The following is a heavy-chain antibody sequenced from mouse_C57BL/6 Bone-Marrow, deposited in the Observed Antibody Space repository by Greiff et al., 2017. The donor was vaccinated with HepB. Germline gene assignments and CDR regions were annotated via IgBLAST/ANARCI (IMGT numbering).Heavy chain of an antibody. CDR3: ARGGWSPLYYYAMDY. V-gene: IGHV5-16*01. CDR1: GFTFSDYY. D-gene: IGHD2-3*01. CDR2: INYDGSST. J-gene: IGHJ4*01. Sequence: DVKLVESEGGLVQPGSSMKLSCTASGFTFSDYYMAWVRQVPEKGLEWVANINYDGSSTYYLDSLKSRFIISRDNAKNILYLQMSSLKSEDTATYYCARGGWSPLYYYAMDYWGQGTSVTVSS.